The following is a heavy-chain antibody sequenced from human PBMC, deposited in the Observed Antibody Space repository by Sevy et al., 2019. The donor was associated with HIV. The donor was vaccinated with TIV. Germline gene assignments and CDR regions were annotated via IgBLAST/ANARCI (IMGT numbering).Heavy chain of an antibody. CDR2: ISASGAST. J-gene: IGHJ4*01. CDR1: GFTFSSYA. CDR3: AKLSCSHGNCFSIDY. Sequence: GGSLRLSCAASGFTFSSYAMTWVRQAPGKGLEWVSGISASGASTYYADSVKGRFTISRDNSKNTLYLQINSLRAEDTAVYYCAKLSCSHGNCFSIDYWGQGTLVTVSS. D-gene: IGHD2-15*01. V-gene: IGHV3-23*01.